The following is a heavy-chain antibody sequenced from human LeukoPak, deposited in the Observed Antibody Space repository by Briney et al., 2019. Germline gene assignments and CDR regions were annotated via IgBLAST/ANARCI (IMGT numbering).Heavy chain of an antibody. V-gene: IGHV1-69*01. CDR2: IIPIFGTT. J-gene: IGHJ4*02. CDR3: AITLKGGSSGYRIFGY. D-gene: IGHD3-22*01. Sequence: SVKVSCKASGGTFSSYAISWVRQAPGQGLEWMGGIIPIFGTTNYAQKFQDRVTITADESTSTAFMELSSLESEDTAVYYCAITLKGGSSGYRIFGYWGQGTLVTVSS. CDR1: GGTFSSYA.